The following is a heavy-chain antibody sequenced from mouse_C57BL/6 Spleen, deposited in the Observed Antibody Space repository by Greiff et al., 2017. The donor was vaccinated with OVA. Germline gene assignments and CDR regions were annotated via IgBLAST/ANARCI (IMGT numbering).Heavy chain of an antibody. V-gene: IGHV1-55*01. CDR2: INPGSGST. J-gene: IGHJ1*03. CDR1: GYTFTSYW. Sequence: QVQLQQPGAELVKPGASVKMSCKASGYTFTSYWMTWVKQRPGQGLEWIGDINPGSGSTNYNEKFKSKATLTVDKSSSTAYMQLRSLTSEDSAVYYCAFCYYGSDWYFDFWGTGTTLTVSS. D-gene: IGHD1-1*01. CDR3: AFCYYGSDWYFDF.